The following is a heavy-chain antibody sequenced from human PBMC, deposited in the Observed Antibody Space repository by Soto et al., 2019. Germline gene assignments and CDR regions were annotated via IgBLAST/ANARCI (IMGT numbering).Heavy chain of an antibody. CDR3: ARLRRDWGDAFDL. CDR2: IIPVFDKA. Sequence: QVQLVQSGADVKKPGSSVKVSCKTSEGSFGSPAISWGRKAPAQGLEWMGGIIPVFDKANYAQNFQGRLTITADELTGTVFMELSSLRSEDTAVYFCARLRRDWGDAFDLWGLGTFVTVSS. V-gene: IGHV1-69*01. J-gene: IGHJ3*01. D-gene: IGHD3-16*01. CDR1: EGSFGSPA.